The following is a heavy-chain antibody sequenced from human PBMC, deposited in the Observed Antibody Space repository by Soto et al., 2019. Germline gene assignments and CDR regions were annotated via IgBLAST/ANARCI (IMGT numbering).Heavy chain of an antibody. CDR2: IKQDGNEK. V-gene: IGHV3-7*01. CDR3: ARLSGYCSGGSCFPADY. J-gene: IGHJ4*02. CDR1: GFTFSSYS. D-gene: IGHD2-15*01. Sequence: GGSLRLSCAASGFTFSSYSMTWVRQAPGKGLEWVANIKQDGNEKYYVDSVKGRFTISRDNAKNSLYLQMNSLRVEDTAVYYCARLSGYCSGGSCFPADYWGQGTLVTVSS.